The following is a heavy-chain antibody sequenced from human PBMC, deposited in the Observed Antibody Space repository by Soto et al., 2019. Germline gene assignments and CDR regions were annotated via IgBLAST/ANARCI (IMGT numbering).Heavy chain of an antibody. V-gene: IGHV4-34*01. CDR1: SGSLSGHY. CDR3: ARAPKVSGSAQTRPDF. Sequence: PSETLSLTCSLYSGSLSGHYWSWIRQPPGKGLEWIGEISPSGTTNYSPSLKSRVSISVDTSKNQFSLNLTSLTAADTAVYYCARAPKVSGSAQTRPDFWGQGSLVTVSS. D-gene: IGHD6-6*01. J-gene: IGHJ4*02. CDR2: ISPSGTT.